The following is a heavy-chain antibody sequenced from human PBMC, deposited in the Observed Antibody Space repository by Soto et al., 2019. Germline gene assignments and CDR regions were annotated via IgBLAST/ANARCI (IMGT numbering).Heavy chain of an antibody. D-gene: IGHD2-21*02. CDR2: ISWDGGST. CDR3: AKDSYGGNSGFDY. Sequence: EVQLVESGGVMVLPGGSLRLSCAASGFTFDDYTMHWVRQAPGKGLEWVSLISWDGGSTYYADSVKGRFTISRDNSKNSLYLQMNSLRTEDTALYYCAKDSYGGNSGFDYWGQGTLVTVSS. V-gene: IGHV3-43*01. CDR1: GFTFDDYT. J-gene: IGHJ4*02.